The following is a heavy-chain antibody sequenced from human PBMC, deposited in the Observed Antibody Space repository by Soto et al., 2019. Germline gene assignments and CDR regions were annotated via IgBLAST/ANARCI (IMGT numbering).Heavy chain of an antibody. CDR3: GSTYSGGDCRRRDFHI. D-gene: IGHD2-21*02. V-gene: IGHV1-69*01. CDR2: IIPIFGTP. J-gene: IGHJ3*02. Sequence: QVQLVQSGAEVRKPGSSVQVSCKTSGGTFNYYAISWMRQAPGQGLEWMGGIIPIFGTPTYAQTFQGRVTITTPVSTDTTYLELSSLRPERTAVYYWGSTYSGGDCRRRDFHIWGQGAMVTVSS. CDR1: GGTFNYYA.